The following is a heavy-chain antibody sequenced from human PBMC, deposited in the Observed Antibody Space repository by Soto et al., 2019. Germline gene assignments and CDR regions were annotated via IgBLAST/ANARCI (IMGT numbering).Heavy chain of an antibody. J-gene: IGHJ5*02. CDR1: GASVTTPTYY. V-gene: IGHV4-61*01. Sequence: SETLALTCIVSGASVTTPTYYWTWIRQPPGQGLEWIGYISNSGSTNYNPSLKSRITISADTSKNQFSLKLSSVTAADTAVYYCARHGRDIVLMVYAIGKGWFDPWGQGTLVTVSS. CDR3: ARHGRDIVLMVYAIGKGWFDP. D-gene: IGHD2-8*01. CDR2: ISNSGST.